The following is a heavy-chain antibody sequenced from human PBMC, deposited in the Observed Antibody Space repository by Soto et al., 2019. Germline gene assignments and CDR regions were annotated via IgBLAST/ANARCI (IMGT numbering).Heavy chain of an antibody. CDR2: LHYSGNT. CDR3: ARPLVGGWFDP. V-gene: IGHV4-39*01. CDR1: GASIGSTNYY. D-gene: IGHD3-10*01. J-gene: IGHJ5*02. Sequence: QLQLRESGPGLVKPSETLSLTCTVSGASIGSTNYYWGWIRQPPGKGLEWIGSLHYSGNTYYNPSLKTRVTISVDSSKNQFSLKLTSVTAADTAVYYCARPLVGGWFDPWGQGTVVTVSS.